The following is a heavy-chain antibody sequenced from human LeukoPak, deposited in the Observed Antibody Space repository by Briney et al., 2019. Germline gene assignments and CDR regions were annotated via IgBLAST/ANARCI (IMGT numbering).Heavy chain of an antibody. J-gene: IGHJ3*02. CDR2: IYYSGIT. CDR1: GGSISSGGYY. V-gene: IGHV4-31*03. Sequence: SQTLSLTCTVSGGSISSGGYYWSWIRQHPGKGLEWFGCIYYSGITYYNPSLKSRLTISVDTSKNQFSLKLSSVTAADTAVYYCARVSRGVAQGFDAFDIWGQGTMVTVSS. CDR3: ARVSRGVAQGFDAFDI. D-gene: IGHD3-10*01.